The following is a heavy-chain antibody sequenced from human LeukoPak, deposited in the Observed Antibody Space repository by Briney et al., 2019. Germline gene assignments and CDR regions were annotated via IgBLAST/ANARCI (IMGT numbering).Heavy chain of an antibody. V-gene: IGHV4-61*02. Sequence: QVQLQESGPGLVKPSQTLSLTCTVSGGSISSGSYYWCWIRQHAGQGLEWIGRIYTSGSTNYNPSLKSRVTISVDTSKNQFSLKLSSVTAADTAVYYCARDQGDGYNTFDYWGQGTLVTVSS. J-gene: IGHJ4*02. CDR3: ARDQGDGYNTFDY. CDR1: GGSISSGSYY. D-gene: IGHD5-24*01. CDR2: IYTSGST.